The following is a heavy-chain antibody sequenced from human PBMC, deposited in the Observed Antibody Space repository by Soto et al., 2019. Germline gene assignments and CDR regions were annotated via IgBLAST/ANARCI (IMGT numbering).Heavy chain of an antibody. CDR2: ISSSGSTI. V-gene: IGHV3-11*01. D-gene: IGHD3-3*01. J-gene: IGHJ4*02. CDR3: ARGGVGLYYDFWSGNTGPFDY. Sequence: GGSLRLSCAASGFTFSDYYMSWIRQAPGKGLEWVSYISSSGSTIYYADSVKGRFTISRDNAKNSLYLQMNSLRAEDTAVYYCARGGVGLYYDFWSGNTGPFDYWGQGTLVTVSS. CDR1: GFTFSDYY.